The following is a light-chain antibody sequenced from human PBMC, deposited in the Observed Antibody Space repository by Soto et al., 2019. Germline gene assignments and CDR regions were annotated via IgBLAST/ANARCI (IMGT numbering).Light chain of an antibody. J-gene: IGLJ1*01. CDR2: DDN. Sequence: QSVLAQPPSVSAAPGQKVTISCSVSSSNIGGNSVSWYQQLPGAAPKLLIYDDNKRPSGIPDRFSGSKSGTSATLGITRFQTGDEADYYCGSWDSSLSAYVFGTGTKVTVL. CDR3: GSWDSSLSAYV. CDR1: SSNIGGNS. V-gene: IGLV1-51*01.